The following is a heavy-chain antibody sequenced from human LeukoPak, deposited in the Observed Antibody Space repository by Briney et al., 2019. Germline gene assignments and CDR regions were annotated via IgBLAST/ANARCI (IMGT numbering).Heavy chain of an antibody. CDR1: GFTFSSYS. J-gene: IGHJ4*02. Sequence: PGGSLRLSCAASGFTFSSYSMSWVRQAPGKGLEWISYISYSGTTIYYADSVKGRFTISRDNAKNSLDLQMNSLGAEDTAVYYCARGPLRYFDWFDYWGQGTLVTVSS. CDR3: ARGPLRYFDWFDY. V-gene: IGHV3-48*01. CDR2: ISYSGTTI. D-gene: IGHD3-9*01.